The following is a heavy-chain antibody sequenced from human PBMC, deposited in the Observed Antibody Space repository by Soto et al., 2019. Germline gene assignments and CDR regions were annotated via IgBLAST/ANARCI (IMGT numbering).Heavy chain of an antibody. CDR2: IIPILGIA. CDR1: GGTFSSYT. Sequence: QAQLVQSGAEVKKPGSSVKVSCKASGGTFSSYTISWVRQAPGQGLEWMGRIIPILGIANYAQKFQGRVTITADKSTSTAYMELSSLRSEDTAVYYCARGRIRGYCSSTSCYNNWFDPWGQGTLVTVSS. J-gene: IGHJ5*02. CDR3: ARGRIRGYCSSTSCYNNWFDP. V-gene: IGHV1-69*02. D-gene: IGHD2-2*02.